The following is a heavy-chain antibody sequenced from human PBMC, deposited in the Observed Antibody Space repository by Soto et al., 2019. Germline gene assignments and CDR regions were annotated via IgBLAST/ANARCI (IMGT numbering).Heavy chain of an antibody. CDR3: IRGFYGLDV. CDR2: VSPNGNDK. J-gene: IGHJ6*02. CDR1: GFTFSGRS. Sequence: EVQLVESGGGLVQPGGSLRLSCSASGFTFSGRSMHWVRQAPGQGLEYVSGVSPNGNDKYYTDSVKGRFTISRDNSKNTLHLQMSSLRPEDTALFYCIRGFYGLDVWGQGNTVTVSS. V-gene: IGHV3-64D*08.